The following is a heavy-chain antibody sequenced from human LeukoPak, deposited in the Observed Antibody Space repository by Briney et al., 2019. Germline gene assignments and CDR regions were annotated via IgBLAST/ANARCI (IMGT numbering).Heavy chain of an antibody. CDR3: ARHWYYYYYMDV. V-gene: IGHV4-59*08. CDR2: IYYSGSA. J-gene: IGHJ6*03. Sequence: SETLSLTCTVSGGSINSYYWSWIRQPPGKGLEWIGFIYYSGSANYNPSLKSRVTISVDTSNNQFSLKLSSVTAADTAVYYCARHWYYYYYMDVWGKGTTVTVSS. CDR1: GGSINSYY.